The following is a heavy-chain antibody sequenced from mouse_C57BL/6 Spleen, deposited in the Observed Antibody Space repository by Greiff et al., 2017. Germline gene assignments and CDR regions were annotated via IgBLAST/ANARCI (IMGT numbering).Heavy chain of an antibody. CDR2: IYPRDGSP. D-gene: IGHD2-13*01. Sequence: QVQLQPSGPALVKPGASVKLSCKASGYTFTSYDINWVQQRPGPGLEWIGWIYPRDGSPKSNAKFKGKATLTVDPSSSTSYMELHSLTSEDSAYYFSARWDYDDCFDYWGQGTTLTVSS. V-gene: IGHV1-85*01. CDR1: GYTFTSYD. J-gene: IGHJ2*01. CDR3: ARWDYDDCFDY.